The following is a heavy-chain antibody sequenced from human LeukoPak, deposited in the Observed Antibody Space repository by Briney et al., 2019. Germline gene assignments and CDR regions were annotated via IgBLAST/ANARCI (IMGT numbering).Heavy chain of an antibody. D-gene: IGHD3-3*01. CDR3: AQHRGFFGVTEYFDF. J-gene: IGHJ4*02. V-gene: IGHV3-23*01. CDR1: GFTFSSYA. CDR2: VSGRGRST. Sequence: PGGSLRLSCAASGFTFSSYAMHWVRQAPGKGLEWVSSVSGRGRSTYYADSVKGRFNVSKDNSRNTPYLEMRSLRAEDTAVYFCAQHRGFFGVTEYFDFWGQGTLVTVSS.